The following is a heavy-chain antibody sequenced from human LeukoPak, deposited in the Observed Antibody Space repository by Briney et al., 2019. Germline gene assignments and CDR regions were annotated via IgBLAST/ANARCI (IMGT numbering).Heavy chain of an antibody. CDR2: MYYSGST. CDR3: ARGGYCSGGSCYAPPGILY. J-gene: IGHJ4*02. Sequence: SQTLSLTCTVSGGSISSGDYYWSWIRQPPGRGLELIGYMYYSGSTYYNPPLKSRVTISVDTSKNQFSLKLSSVTAADTAVYHCARGGYCSGGSCYAPPGILYWGQGTLVTVSS. V-gene: IGHV4-30-4*08. D-gene: IGHD2-15*01. CDR1: GGSISSGDYY.